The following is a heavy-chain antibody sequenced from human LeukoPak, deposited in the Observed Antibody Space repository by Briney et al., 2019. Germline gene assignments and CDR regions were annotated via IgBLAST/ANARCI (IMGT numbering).Heavy chain of an antibody. D-gene: IGHD5-24*01. CDR3: ARDRDGYNSFDI. V-gene: IGHV3-48*03. Sequence: GGSLRLSCAASGFTFNSYEMNWVRQAPGKGLEWASYISRRGSNIDYADSVKGRFTISRDNAKNSLYLQMNSLRAEDTAVYFCARDRDGYNSFDIWGQGTMVTVSS. CDR2: ISRRGSNI. CDR1: GFTFNSYE. J-gene: IGHJ3*02.